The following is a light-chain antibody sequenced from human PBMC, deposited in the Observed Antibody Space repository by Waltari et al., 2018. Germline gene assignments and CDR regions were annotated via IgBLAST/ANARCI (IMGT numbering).Light chain of an antibody. CDR2: DTS. J-gene: IGKJ4*01. Sequence: DIQMTQSPSSLAASVGDRVTITCQASQDITIYLNWYQQKPGKAPKLLIYDTSKLETGVPSRFSGSGSGTHFTFTISSLKPEDIATYYCQVSFHFPLTFGGGTKLEIK. V-gene: IGKV1-33*01. CDR3: QVSFHFPLT. CDR1: QDITIY.